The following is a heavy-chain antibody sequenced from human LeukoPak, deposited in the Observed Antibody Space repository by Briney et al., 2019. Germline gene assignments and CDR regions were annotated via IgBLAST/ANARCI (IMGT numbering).Heavy chain of an antibody. CDR2: IIPIFGTA. D-gene: IGHD3-3*01. CDR1: GGTFSSYA. Sequence: SVKVSCXASGGTFSSYAISWVRQAPGQGLEWMGRIIPIFGTANYAQKFQGRVTITTDESTSTAYMELSSLRSEDTAVYYCARGDYDFWSGPYNWFDPWGQGTLVIVSS. J-gene: IGHJ5*02. CDR3: ARGDYDFWSGPYNWFDP. V-gene: IGHV1-69*05.